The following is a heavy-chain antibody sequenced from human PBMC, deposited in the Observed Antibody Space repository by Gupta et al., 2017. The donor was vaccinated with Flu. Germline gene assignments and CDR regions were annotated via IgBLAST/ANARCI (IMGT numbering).Heavy chain of an antibody. CDR2: INQDGSEK. Sequence: EVQLVESGGGLVQPGGSLRLSCEASGFTFGSHWLTMLRQAPGKGLEWVANINQDGSEKYYVDSVKGRFTISRDNAKNSLYLQVNSLRAEDTAVYYCARGAYSSSRGSVYWGQGTLVTVSS. J-gene: IGHJ4*02. CDR1: GFTFGSHW. V-gene: IGHV3-7*04. D-gene: IGHD5-18*01. CDR3: ARGAYSSSRGSVY.